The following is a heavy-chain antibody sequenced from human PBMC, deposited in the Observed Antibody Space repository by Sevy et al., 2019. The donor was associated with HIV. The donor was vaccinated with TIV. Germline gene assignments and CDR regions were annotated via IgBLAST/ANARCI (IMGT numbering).Heavy chain of an antibody. Sequence: ASVKVSCKASGYTFTGYYMHWVRQAPGQGLEWMGWINPNSGGTNYAQKFQGRVTMTRDTSISTAYMELSRLRSDDTAVYYCARDSGYYDFWSGYPRGAFDIWGQGTMVTVSS. D-gene: IGHD3-3*01. CDR1: GYTFTGYY. CDR3: ARDSGYYDFWSGYPRGAFDI. J-gene: IGHJ3*02. V-gene: IGHV1-2*02. CDR2: INPNSGGT.